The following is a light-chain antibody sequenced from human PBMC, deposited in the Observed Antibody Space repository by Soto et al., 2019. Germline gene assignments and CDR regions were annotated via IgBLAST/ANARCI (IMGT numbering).Light chain of an antibody. V-gene: IGKV1-5*03. CDR3: QQYNSYSPLT. CDR1: HTLCRG. Sequence: DIPMTQSASSLCASVGDRVSIXCRASHTLCRGVAWFQQSAGKAPKLLILEASSLQSGVQSRLSGSGSGKEFTLNISSLQPDDFATYYCQQYNSYSPLTFGGGTKVDIK. J-gene: IGKJ4*01. CDR2: EAS.